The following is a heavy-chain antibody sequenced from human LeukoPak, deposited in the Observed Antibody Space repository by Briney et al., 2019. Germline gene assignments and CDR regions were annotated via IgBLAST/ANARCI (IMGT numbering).Heavy chain of an antibody. D-gene: IGHD3-22*01. J-gene: IGHJ4*02. CDR2: IKPDGSED. CDR1: EFTFSSYW. V-gene: IGHV3-7*01. CDR3: TRGDSASKIDY. Sequence: GVSLRLSCAGSEFTFSSYWMSWVRQARGKGLEWVAYIKPDGSEDYYVDSVKGRFTISRDNAESSLYLQMNSLRVEDTAVYYCTRGDSASKIDYWGQGTLVTVSS.